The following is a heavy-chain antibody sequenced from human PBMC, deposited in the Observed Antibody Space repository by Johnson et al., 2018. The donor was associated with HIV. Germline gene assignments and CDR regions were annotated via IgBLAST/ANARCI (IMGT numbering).Heavy chain of an antibody. D-gene: IGHD3-3*01. Sequence: VQLVESGGGVVQPGRSLRLSCAASGFTFSSYAMHWVRQAPGKGLEWVSGISWNSGSIGYADSVKGRFTISRDNAKNSLYLQMNSLRADDTAVYYCAREGGATIFGVTDAFDIWGQGTMVSVS. J-gene: IGHJ3*02. CDR3: AREGGATIFGVTDAFDI. CDR2: ISWNSGSI. CDR1: GFTFSSYA. V-gene: IGHV3-9*01.